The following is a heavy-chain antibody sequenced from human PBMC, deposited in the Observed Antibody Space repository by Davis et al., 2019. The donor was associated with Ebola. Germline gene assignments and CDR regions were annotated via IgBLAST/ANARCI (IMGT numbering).Heavy chain of an antibody. CDR1: GYNFPNFW. CDR2: IHPGDSDT. J-gene: IGHJ4*02. D-gene: IGHD6-13*01. Sequence: GESLKISCKGSGYNFPNFWIGCVRQMPGKGLEWMGIIHPGDSDTRYSPSFQGQVMISADKSINTAYLQWSSLRASDTAMYYCARQKSWGSSWYLAYWGQGTLVTVSS. CDR3: ARQKSWGSSWYLAY. V-gene: IGHV5-51*01.